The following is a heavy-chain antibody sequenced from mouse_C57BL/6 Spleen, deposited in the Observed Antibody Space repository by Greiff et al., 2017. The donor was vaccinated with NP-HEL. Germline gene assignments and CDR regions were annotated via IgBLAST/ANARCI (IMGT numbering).Heavy chain of an antibody. D-gene: IGHD2-4*01. V-gene: IGHV1-64*01. CDR1: GYTFTSYW. CDR2: IHPNSGST. Sequence: QVQLKQPGAELVKPGASVKLSCKASGYTFTSYWMHWVKQRPGQGLEWIGMIHPNSGSTNYNEKFKSKATLTVDKSSSTAYMQLSSLTSEDSAVYYCALYDYDPWFAYWGQGTLVTVSA. CDR3: ALYDYDPWFAY. J-gene: IGHJ3*01.